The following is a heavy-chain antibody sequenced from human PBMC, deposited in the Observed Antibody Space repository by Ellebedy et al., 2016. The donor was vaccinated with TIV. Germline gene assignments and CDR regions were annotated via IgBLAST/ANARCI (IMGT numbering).Heavy chain of an antibody. CDR3: ARTDCSGRSCYSFFNH. J-gene: IGHJ1*01. Sequence: GESLKISCVASGFTVSSNYMFWVRQAPGKGLEWVALQHSTDIPYYADSVWGRFTVSRDDSQNKLFLQMNNLRGDDTAVYYCARTDCSGRSCYSFFNHWGQGTLVTVSS. CDR2: QHSTDIP. CDR1: GFTVSSNY. V-gene: IGHV3-53*01. D-gene: IGHD2-8*02.